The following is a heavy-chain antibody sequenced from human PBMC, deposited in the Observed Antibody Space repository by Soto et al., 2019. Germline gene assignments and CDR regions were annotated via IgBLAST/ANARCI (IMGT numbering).Heavy chain of an antibody. CDR1: GFRFSSYS. V-gene: IGHV3-23*01. J-gene: IGHJ4*02. CDR2: ITATGDRT. CDR3: ATMNGYFEY. Sequence: GALRLSCADSGFRFSSYSMSWVRQTPGKGLEWDAAITATGDRTYYADSVTGRFTISRDNSKKTHYLQMTSLRAEDTAMYYCATMNGYFEYWGQGTPVTVSS. D-gene: IGHD3-22*01.